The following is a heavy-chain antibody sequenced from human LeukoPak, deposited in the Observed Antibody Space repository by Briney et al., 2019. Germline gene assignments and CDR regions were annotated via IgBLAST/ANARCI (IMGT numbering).Heavy chain of an antibody. V-gene: IGHV4-59*01. Sequence: PSETLSLTCTVSGGSLSVSYWSWIRQPPGKGLEWIAYMYNSGSTNYNPSLKSRVTISIDTSKNQFSLKLSSLTAADTAIYYCARGIESYGDYGYWGQGILVTVSS. CDR2: MYNSGST. CDR3: ARGIESYGDYGY. J-gene: IGHJ4*02. CDR1: GGSLSVSY. D-gene: IGHD4-17*01.